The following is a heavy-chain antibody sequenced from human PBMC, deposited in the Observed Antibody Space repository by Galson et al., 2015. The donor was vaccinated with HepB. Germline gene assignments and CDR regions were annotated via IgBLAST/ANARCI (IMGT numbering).Heavy chain of an antibody. CDR2: ISGSGGST. CDR3: ANEKEGVAARPLQRRYYYGMDV. D-gene: IGHD6-6*01. Sequence: SLRLSCAASGFTFSSYAMSWVRQAPGKGLEWVSAISGSGGSTYYADSVKGRFTISRDNSKNTLYLQMNSLRAEDTAVYYCANEKEGVAARPLQRRYYYGMDVWGQGTTVTVSS. V-gene: IGHV3-23*01. CDR1: GFTFSSYA. J-gene: IGHJ6*02.